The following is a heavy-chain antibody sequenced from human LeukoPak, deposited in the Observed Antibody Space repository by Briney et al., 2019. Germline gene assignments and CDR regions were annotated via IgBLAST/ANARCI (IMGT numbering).Heavy chain of an antibody. V-gene: IGHV1-18*01. CDR2: ISAYNGNT. CDR1: GYTFTSYG. Sequence: ASVKVSCKASGYTFTSYGISWVRQAPGQGLEWMGWISAYNGNTNYAQKLQGRVTMTTDTSTSTAYMELRSLRSDDTAVYYCARDHASGYSSSWYVWGQGTLVTVSS. J-gene: IGHJ4*02. D-gene: IGHD6-13*01. CDR3: ARDHASGYSSSWYV.